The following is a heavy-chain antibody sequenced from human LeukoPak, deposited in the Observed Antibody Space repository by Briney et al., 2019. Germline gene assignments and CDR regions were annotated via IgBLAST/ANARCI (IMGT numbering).Heavy chain of an antibody. CDR2: IYSSGNT. V-gene: IGHV4-4*07. CDR1: GDTISIYY. J-gene: IGHJ3*02. CDR3: ARSFDTNAFDI. D-gene: IGHD2/OR15-2a*01. Sequence: SETLSLTCTVSGDTISIYYWSWFRQPAGRGLEWIGRIYSSGNTNYNPSLKSRVTMSVDTSNNQFSLNLRSVTTADTAVYYCARSFDTNAFDIWGHGTMVTVSS.